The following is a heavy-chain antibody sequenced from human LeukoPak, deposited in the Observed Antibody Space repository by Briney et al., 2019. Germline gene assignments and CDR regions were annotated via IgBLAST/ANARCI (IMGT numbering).Heavy chain of an antibody. J-gene: IGHJ4*02. D-gene: IGHD4-11*01. Sequence: SETLSLTCTVSGGSISSYYWSWIRQHPGKGLEWIGSVYYTGGTSYSPSLKSRVTISVDTSKNQFSLMLSSVTAADTAVYYCARHGGTRITLIEVYYFDSWGQGTLVTVSS. V-gene: IGHV4-39*01. CDR2: VYYTGGT. CDR1: GGSISSYY. CDR3: ARHGGTRITLIEVYYFDS.